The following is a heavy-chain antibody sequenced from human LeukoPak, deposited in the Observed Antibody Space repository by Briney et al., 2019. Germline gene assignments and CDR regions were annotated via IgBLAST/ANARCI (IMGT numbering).Heavy chain of an antibody. J-gene: IGHJ4*02. D-gene: IGHD3-9*01. CDR2: ISAYNGNT. Sequence: GASVKVSCKASGGTFSSYAISWVRQAPGQGLEWMGWISAYNGNTNYAQKLQGRVTMTTDTSTSTAYMELRSLRSDDTAVYYCARAPTGYNDYWGQGTLVTVSS. V-gene: IGHV1-18*01. CDR3: ARAPTGYNDY. CDR1: GGTFSSYA.